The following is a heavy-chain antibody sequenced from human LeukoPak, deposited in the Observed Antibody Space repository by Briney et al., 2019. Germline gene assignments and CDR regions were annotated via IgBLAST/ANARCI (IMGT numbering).Heavy chain of an antibody. D-gene: IGHD5-24*01. V-gene: IGHV1-69*05. Sequence: SVKVSCKASGGTFSSYAISWVRQAPGQGLEWMGGIILIFGTANYAQKFQGRVTITTDESTGTAYMELSSLRSEDTGVYYCARGRRDGYKEPFDYWGQGALVTVSS. J-gene: IGHJ4*02. CDR3: ARGRRDGYKEPFDY. CDR2: IILIFGTA. CDR1: GGTFSSYA.